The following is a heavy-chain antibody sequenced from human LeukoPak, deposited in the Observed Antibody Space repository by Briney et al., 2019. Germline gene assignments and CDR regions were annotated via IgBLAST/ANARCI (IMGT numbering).Heavy chain of an antibody. Sequence: SVKVSCKASGGTFSSHAISWVRQAPGQGLEWMGGIIPIFGTANYAQKFQGRVTITADESTSTAYMGLSSLRSEDTAVYYCARDRAGGPHPFDYWGQGTLVTVSS. CDR2: IIPIFGTA. CDR1: GGTFSSHA. CDR3: ARDRAGGPHPFDY. V-gene: IGHV1-69*13. J-gene: IGHJ4*02.